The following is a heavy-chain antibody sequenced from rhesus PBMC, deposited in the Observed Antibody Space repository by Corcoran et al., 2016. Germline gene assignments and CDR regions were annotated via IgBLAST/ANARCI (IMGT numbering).Heavy chain of an antibody. V-gene: IGHV4-73*01. CDR1: GGSISGYYY. CDR2: IYGNSAST. Sequence: QVKLQQWGEGLVKPSETLSLTCAGDGGSISGYYYWRWIRQPAGKGLEWIGYIYGNSASTNYNPSLKNRVTISKDTSKNQFSLKLSSVTAADTAVYYCARGGASAAFDFWGQGLRVTVSS. J-gene: IGHJ3*01. CDR3: ARGGASAAFDF. D-gene: IGHD2-39*01.